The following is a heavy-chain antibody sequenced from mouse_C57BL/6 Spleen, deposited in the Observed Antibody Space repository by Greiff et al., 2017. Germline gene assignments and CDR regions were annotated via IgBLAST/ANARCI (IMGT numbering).Heavy chain of an antibody. CDR1: GYTFTDYY. CDR2: LNPNNGGT. CDR3: ARTRGYGSSYPFDY. D-gene: IGHD1-1*01. J-gene: IGHJ2*01. V-gene: IGHV1-26*01. Sequence: VQLQQSGPELVKPGASVKISCKASGYTFTDYYMNWVKQSHGKSLEWIGDLNPNNGGTSYNQKFKGKATLTVDKSSSTAYMELRSLTSEDSAVYYCARTRGYGSSYPFDYWGQGTTLTVSS.